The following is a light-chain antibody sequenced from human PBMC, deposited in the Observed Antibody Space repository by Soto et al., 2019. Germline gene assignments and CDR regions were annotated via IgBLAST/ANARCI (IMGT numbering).Light chain of an antibody. CDR2: GAS. V-gene: IGKV1-5*01. Sequence: DIQMTQSPSTLSASVGDRVTITCRASQSISSWLAWYQQKPGKAPKLLIYGASSLESGVPSRFSGSGSVTEFTLTIDSLQPDDFATYYCQQYRSSSPTFGQGTKLKI. CDR3: QQYRSSSPT. CDR1: QSISSW. J-gene: IGKJ2*01.